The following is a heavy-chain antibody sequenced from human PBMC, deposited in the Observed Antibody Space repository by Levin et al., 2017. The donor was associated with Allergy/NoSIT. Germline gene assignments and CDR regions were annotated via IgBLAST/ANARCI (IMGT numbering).Heavy chain of an antibody. V-gene: IGHV4-59*01. CDR2: FYYGGST. Sequence: MTSETLSLTCSVSGGSISGYYWGWIRQPPGKGLDWIGYFYYGGSTNYNPSLKSRVTMSVDTSKNQFSLKLSSVTAADTAVYYCARALSYYGSGTYKYFDLWGRGTLVTVSS. CDR1: GGSISGYY. CDR3: ARALSYYGSGTYKYFDL. J-gene: IGHJ2*01. D-gene: IGHD3-10*01.